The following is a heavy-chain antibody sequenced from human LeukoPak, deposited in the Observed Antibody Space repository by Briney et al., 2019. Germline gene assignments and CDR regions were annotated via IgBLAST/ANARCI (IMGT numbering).Heavy chain of an antibody. D-gene: IGHD3-22*01. Sequence: PSETLSLTCAVYGESSFSNYYWSWIRQTPGGALEWIGEINHSGYTNYNPSLKSRVTLSIDTSKNQFSLRLNSVTAADTAVYYCSRQVVGNDYWGQGTLATVSS. CDR2: INHSGYT. V-gene: IGHV4-34*01. CDR3: SRQVVGNDY. CDR1: GESSFSNYY. J-gene: IGHJ4*02.